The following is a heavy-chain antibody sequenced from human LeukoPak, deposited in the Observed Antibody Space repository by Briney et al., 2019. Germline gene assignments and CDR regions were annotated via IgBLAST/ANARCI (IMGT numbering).Heavy chain of an antibody. Sequence: PSETLSLTCTVSGGSISSSGYFWGWIRQPPGKGLEWIGEINHSGSTNYNPSLKSRVTISVDTSKNQFSLKLSSVTAADTALYYCARGMWFDTLFSAFDVWGQGTMVSVSS. J-gene: IGHJ3*01. CDR2: INHSGST. CDR3: ARGMWFDTLFSAFDV. D-gene: IGHD3-10*01. V-gene: IGHV4-39*07. CDR1: GGSISSSGYF.